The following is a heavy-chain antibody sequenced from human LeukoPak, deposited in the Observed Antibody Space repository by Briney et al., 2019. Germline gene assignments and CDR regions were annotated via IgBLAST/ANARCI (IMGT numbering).Heavy chain of an antibody. J-gene: IGHJ5*02. D-gene: IGHD6-6*01. CDR2: IRYDGSNK. Sequence: PGGSLRLSCVTTGFTFSKYGMHWVRQAPGKGLEWVAFIRYDGSNKYYADSVKGRFTISRDNSKNTLYLQMNSLRAEDTAVYYCAKSGGQLVRFDWFDPWGQGTLVTVSS. CDR1: GFTFSKYG. V-gene: IGHV3-30*02. CDR3: AKSGGQLVRFDWFDP.